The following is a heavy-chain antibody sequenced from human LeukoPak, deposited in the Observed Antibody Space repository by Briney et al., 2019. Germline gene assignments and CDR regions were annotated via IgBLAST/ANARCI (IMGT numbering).Heavy chain of an antibody. J-gene: IGHJ4*02. Sequence: GGSLRLSCAVSGFPFSIYEMNWVRQARGKGLEWVSNIASSGTPRYCADSVRGRFSISRDNAKNSLYLQMNSLRVEDTAVYYCALLAVASDFDYWGQGALVTVSS. D-gene: IGHD6-19*01. CDR2: IASSGTPR. CDR3: ALLAVASDFDY. V-gene: IGHV3-48*03. CDR1: GFPFSIYE.